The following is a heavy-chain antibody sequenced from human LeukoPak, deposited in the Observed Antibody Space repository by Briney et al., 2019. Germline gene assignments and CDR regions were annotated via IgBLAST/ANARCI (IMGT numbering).Heavy chain of an antibody. Sequence: ASVKVSCKASGYTFTGYYMHWVRQAPGQGLEWMGRINPNSGGTKYAQKFQGRVTMTRDTSISTDYMELSRLRSDDTAVYYCARCTNGTRGLFDYWGKGTLVTVSS. CDR2: INPNSGGT. J-gene: IGHJ4*02. CDR1: GYTFTGYY. CDR3: ARCTNGTRGLFDY. D-gene: IGHD2-8*01. V-gene: IGHV1-2*06.